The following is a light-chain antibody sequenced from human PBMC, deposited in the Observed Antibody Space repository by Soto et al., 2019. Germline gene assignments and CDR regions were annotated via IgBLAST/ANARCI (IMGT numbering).Light chain of an antibody. Sequence: TVLTQSPGTLSLSPGERATLSCRASQSVSSSYLAWYQQKPGQAPRLLIYGASSRATGIPDRFSGSGSGTDLTLTISSLEPADFAVYYCQQYGSSGTFGRGTKVDIK. V-gene: IGKV3-20*01. CDR3: QQYGSSGT. J-gene: IGKJ1*01. CDR1: QSVSSSY. CDR2: GAS.